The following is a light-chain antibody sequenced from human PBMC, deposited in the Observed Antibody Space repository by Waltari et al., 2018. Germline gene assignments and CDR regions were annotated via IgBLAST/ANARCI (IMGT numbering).Light chain of an antibody. J-gene: IGLJ2*01. CDR1: SSDVAGYHT. Sequence: QSALTQPASVSGSPGQSITISCTGTSSDVAGYHTVSWYQQHPGKAPNLMIYDVSNRPSGVSNRFSGSKSGNTASLTISGLQAEDEADYYCSSYTSSSTPVVFGGGTKLTVL. CDR2: DVS. CDR3: SSYTSSSTPVV. V-gene: IGLV2-14*03.